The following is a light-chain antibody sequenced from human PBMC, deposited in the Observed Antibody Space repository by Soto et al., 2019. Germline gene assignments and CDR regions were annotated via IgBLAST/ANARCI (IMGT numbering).Light chain of an antibody. CDR1: QSISNW. J-gene: IGKJ5*01. CDR2: DAS. V-gene: IGKV1-5*01. CDR3: QQYNSYPLT. Sequence: DIQMTQSPSTLSASVGDRVTITCRASQSISNWLAWYQQKPGKAPKLLIYDASNLESGVPSRFSGSGSGTDFTLTISSLQPDDFATYYCQQYNSYPLTFGQGTRLEIK.